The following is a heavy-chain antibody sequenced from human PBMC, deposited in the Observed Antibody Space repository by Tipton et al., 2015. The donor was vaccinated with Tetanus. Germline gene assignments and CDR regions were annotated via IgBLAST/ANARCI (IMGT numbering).Heavy chain of an antibody. J-gene: IGHJ4*02. CDR3: ARIYDFWSGYYSVH. V-gene: IGHV4-39*01. D-gene: IGHD3-3*01. CDR1: GGSISSSSYY. Sequence: TLSLTCTVSGGSISSSSYYWGWIRQPPGKGLEWIGSAYYSGSTYYNPSLKSRVTISVDTSKNQFSLKLSSVTAADTAVYYCARIYDFWSGYYSVHWGQGTLVTVSS. CDR2: AYYSGST.